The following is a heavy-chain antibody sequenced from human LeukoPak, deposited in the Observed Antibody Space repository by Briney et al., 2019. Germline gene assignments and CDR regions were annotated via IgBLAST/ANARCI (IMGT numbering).Heavy chain of an antibody. CDR2: IIPIFGTA. J-gene: IGHJ5*02. CDR1: GGTFSSYA. Sequence: AASVKVSCKASGGTFSSYAISWVRQAPGQGLEWMGGIIPIFGTANYAQKFQGRVTITTEESTSTAYMELSSLRSEDTAVYYCARVTYYYGSGSYSWFDPWGQGTLVTVSS. V-gene: IGHV1-69*05. D-gene: IGHD3-10*01. CDR3: ARVTYYYGSGSYSWFDP.